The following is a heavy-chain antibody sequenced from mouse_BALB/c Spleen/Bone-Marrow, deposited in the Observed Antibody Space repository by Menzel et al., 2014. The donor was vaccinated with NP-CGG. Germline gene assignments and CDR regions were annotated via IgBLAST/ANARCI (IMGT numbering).Heavy chain of an antibody. CDR2: INSNGGST. D-gene: IGHD1-1*01. CDR1: GFTFSSYG. V-gene: IGHV5-6-3*01. J-gene: IGHJ2*01. Sequence: EVKLMESGGGLVQPGGSLKLSCAASGFTFSSYGMSWVRQTPDKRLELVATINSNGGSTCYPDSVKGRFTISRDNAKNTLYLQMSSLKSGDTAMYYCARERYYGNGRIFEYWGQGTTLTVSS. CDR3: ARERYYGNGRIFEY.